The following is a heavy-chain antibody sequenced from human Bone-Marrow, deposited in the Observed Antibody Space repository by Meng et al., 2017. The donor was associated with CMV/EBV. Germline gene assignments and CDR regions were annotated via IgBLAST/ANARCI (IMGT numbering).Heavy chain of an antibody. D-gene: IGHD3-3*01. CDR3: ARDLRRGYSNYYYYGMDV. Sequence: GGSLRLSCAASGFTFSSYSMNWVRQAPGKGLEWVSYISSSSSTIYYADSVKGRFTISRDNAKNSLYLQMNSLRAEDTAVYYCARDLRRGYSNYYYYGMDVWGQGTTVTVSS. J-gene: IGHJ6*02. V-gene: IGHV3-48*04. CDR2: ISSSSSTI. CDR1: GFTFSSYS.